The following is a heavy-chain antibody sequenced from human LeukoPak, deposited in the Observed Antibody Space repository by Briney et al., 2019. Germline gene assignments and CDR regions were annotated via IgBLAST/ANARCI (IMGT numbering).Heavy chain of an antibody. J-gene: IGHJ4*02. CDR1: GFTFSSYA. D-gene: IGHD2-2*01. V-gene: IGHV3-23*01. Sequence: GGSLRLSRAASGFTFSSYAMSWVRQAPGKGLEWVSAISGSGGSTYYADSVKGRFTISRDNSKNTLYLQMNSLRAEDTAVYYCAKDPKSRYCSSTSCYLDYWGQGTLVTVSS. CDR2: ISGSGGST. CDR3: AKDPKSRYCSSTSCYLDY.